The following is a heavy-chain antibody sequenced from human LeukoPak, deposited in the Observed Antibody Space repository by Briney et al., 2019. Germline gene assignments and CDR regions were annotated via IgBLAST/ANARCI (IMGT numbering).Heavy chain of an antibody. Sequence: GGSLRLSCAASGFTFSGYDMNWVRQAPGKGLEWVSGIRHSDGSTYYADAVKGRFTISSDKSKNTLFLQMNSLRAEDTALYYCAKGLETESRLDSWGQGTLVTVSS. CDR1: GFTFSGYD. J-gene: IGHJ4*02. D-gene: IGHD1-1*01. V-gene: IGHV3-23*01. CDR2: IRHSDGST. CDR3: AKGLETESRLDS.